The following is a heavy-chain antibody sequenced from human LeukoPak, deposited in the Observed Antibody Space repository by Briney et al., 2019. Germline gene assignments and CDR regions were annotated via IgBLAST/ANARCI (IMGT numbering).Heavy chain of an antibody. CDR1: GGSISSYY. V-gene: IGHV4-59*01. D-gene: IGHD3-22*01. CDR3: AREPGFDSSGYLNWFDP. Sequence: SETLSLTCTVSGGSISSYYWSWIRQPPGKGLEWIACISYSGSTKYNPSLKSRVTISVDTSKNQLSLKLSSVTAADTAVYYCAREPGFDSSGYLNWFDPWGQGTLVSVSS. CDR2: ISYSGST. J-gene: IGHJ5*02.